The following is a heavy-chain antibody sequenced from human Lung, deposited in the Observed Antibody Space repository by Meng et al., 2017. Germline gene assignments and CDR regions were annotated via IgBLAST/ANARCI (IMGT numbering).Heavy chain of an antibody. J-gene: IGHJ4*02. Sequence: QVQLQQCGTVLLKPSATLSTLCVGSGGSFSDYYWSWIRQPPGKGLEWIGEINHSGSTNYNPSLESRATISVDTSQNNLSLKLSSVTAADSAVYYCARGPTTMAHDFDYWGQGTLVTVSS. D-gene: IGHD4-11*01. CDR3: ARGPTTMAHDFDY. CDR1: GGSFSDYY. V-gene: IGHV4-34*01. CDR2: INHSGST.